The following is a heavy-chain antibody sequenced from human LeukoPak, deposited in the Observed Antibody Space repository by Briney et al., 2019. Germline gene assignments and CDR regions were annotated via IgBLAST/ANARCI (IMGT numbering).Heavy chain of an antibody. Sequence: SETLSLTCAVYGGSFSGYYWSWIRQPSGKGLEWIGEINHSGSTNYNPSLKSRVTISVDTSKNQFSLKLSSVTAADTAVYYCARSGVVVVAARPDSYYYYGMDVWGQGTTVTVSS. V-gene: IGHV4-34*01. CDR3: ARSGVVVVAARPDSYYYYGMDV. CDR1: GGSFSGYY. CDR2: INHSGST. J-gene: IGHJ6*02. D-gene: IGHD2-15*01.